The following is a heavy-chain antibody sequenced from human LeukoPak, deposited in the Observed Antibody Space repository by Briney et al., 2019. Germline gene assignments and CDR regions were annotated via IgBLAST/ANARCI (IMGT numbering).Heavy chain of an antibody. J-gene: IGHJ3*02. D-gene: IGHD3-22*01. V-gene: IGHV4-59*01. CDR3: ARVGARDRSGYYGRGAFDI. CDR2: IYYSGST. CDR1: GGSLSSYY. Sequence: PSETLSLTCTVSGGSLSSYYWCCIRQPPGKGLEWIGYIYYSGSTNYNPSLKSRVTISVDTSKNQFSLKLSSVTAADTAVYYCARVGARDRSGYYGRGAFDIWGQGTMVTVSS.